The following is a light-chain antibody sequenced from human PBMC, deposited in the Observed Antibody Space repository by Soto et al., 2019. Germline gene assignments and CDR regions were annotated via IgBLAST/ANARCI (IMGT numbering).Light chain of an antibody. CDR1: QSGSSSY. Sequence: EIVLSQSPGTLSLSPGEIATRSCRSSQSGSSSYLAWYQQKPGQAPRLLIYGASSRATGIPDRFSGSGSGTDFTLTISRLEPEDFAVYYCQQHGRSLWTCAQGPEVHI. J-gene: IGKJ1*01. CDR3: QQHGRSLWT. V-gene: IGKV3-20*01. CDR2: GAS.